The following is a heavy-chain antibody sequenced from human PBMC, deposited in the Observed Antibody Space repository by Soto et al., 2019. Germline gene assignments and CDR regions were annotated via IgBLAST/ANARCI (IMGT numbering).Heavy chain of an antibody. CDR2: ISGNSGKT. CDR3: AKLGFVLMELYYFHQ. CDR1: GFTFSSYA. Sequence: EVQLLESGRGLVQPGGSLRLSCTASGFTFSSYAMSWVRQAPGKELEWVSTISGNSGKTNYAESVKGRFSISRDNSKNTVHLQLDSLRAEDTAVYFCAKLGFVLMELYYFHQWGHGTLVTVSS. V-gene: IGHV3-23*01. J-gene: IGHJ4*01. D-gene: IGHD2-8*01.